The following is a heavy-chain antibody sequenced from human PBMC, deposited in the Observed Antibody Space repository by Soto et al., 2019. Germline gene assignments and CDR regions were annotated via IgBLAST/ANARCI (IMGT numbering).Heavy chain of an antibody. CDR3: APIGYCSGGSCEDFDY. J-gene: IGHJ4*02. V-gene: IGHV1-69*01. CDR1: GGTFSSYA. Sequence: QVQLVQSGAEVKKPGSSVKVSCKASGGTFSSYAISWVRQAPGQGLEWMGGIIPIFGTANYAQKFQGRVTITADETTSTAYMELSSLRSEDTAVYYCAPIGYCSGGSCEDFDYWGQGTLVTVSS. D-gene: IGHD2-15*01. CDR2: IIPIFGTA.